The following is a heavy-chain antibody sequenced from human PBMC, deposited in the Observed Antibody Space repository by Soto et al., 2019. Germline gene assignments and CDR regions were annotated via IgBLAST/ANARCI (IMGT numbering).Heavy chain of an antibody. CDR1: GYTFTSYD. D-gene: IGHD6-19*01. CDR2: MNPNSGNT. V-gene: IGHV1-8*01. CDR3: ARERSSGWYVDY. J-gene: IGHJ4*02. Sequence: QVQLVRSGAEVKKPGASVKVSCKASGYTFTSYDINWVRQATGQGLEWMGWMNPNSGNTGYAQKFKGRVTMTRNTSISTAYMELSSLRSEDTAVYYCARERSSGWYVDYWGPGTLVTVSS.